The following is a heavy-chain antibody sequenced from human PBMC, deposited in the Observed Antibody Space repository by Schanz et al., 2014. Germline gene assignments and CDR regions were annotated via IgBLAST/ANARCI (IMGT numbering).Heavy chain of an antibody. Sequence: VQLVESGGGVVQPGRSLRLSCSASGFSFSSYSMNWVRQAPGKGLEWLSYIDGKSTTVYYADSVKGRFTISRDNAKNSLYLQMNSLRAEDTAVYYCAREQIMAAAGLVDYWGHGTLVTVSS. D-gene: IGHD6-13*01. CDR2: IDGKSTTV. CDR1: GFSFSSYS. CDR3: AREQIMAAAGLVDY. V-gene: IGHV3-48*04. J-gene: IGHJ4*01.